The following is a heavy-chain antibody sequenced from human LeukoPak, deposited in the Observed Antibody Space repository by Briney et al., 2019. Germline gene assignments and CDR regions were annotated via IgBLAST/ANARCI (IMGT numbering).Heavy chain of an antibody. J-gene: IGHJ4*02. Sequence: GGSLRLSCAASGFTFSSYSMHWVRQAPGKGLEWVSSISSSSSYIYYADSLKGRFTISRDDAKNSLYLQMSSLRAEDTAVYYCARDLNDFWSGSYFDYWGQGTLVTVSS. V-gene: IGHV3-21*01. CDR2: ISSSSSYI. CDR3: ARDLNDFWSGSYFDY. D-gene: IGHD3-3*01. CDR1: GFTFSSYS.